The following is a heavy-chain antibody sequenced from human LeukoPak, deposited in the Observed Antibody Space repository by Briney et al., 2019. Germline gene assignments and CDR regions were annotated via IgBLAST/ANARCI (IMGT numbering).Heavy chain of an antibody. V-gene: IGHV3-74*01. CDR1: GFTFSSYW. CDR2: INSDGSST. J-gene: IGHJ6*04. D-gene: IGHD3-10*01. Sequence: GGSLRLSCAASGFTFSSYWMHWVRQAPGKGLVWVSRINSDGSSTSYADSVKGRFTISRDNAKNTLYLQMNSLRAEDTAVYYCARGVSRYYGSGSYQYYGMDVWGKGTTVTVSS. CDR3: ARGVSRYYGSGSYQYYGMDV.